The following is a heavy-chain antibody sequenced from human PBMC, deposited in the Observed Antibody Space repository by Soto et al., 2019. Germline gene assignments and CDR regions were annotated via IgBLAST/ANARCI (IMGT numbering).Heavy chain of an antibody. V-gene: IGHV4-31*03. J-gene: IGHJ4*02. D-gene: IGHD5-18*01. CDR3: ARTQSYGYIYFDY. Sequence: SETLSLTCTVSGGSISSGGYYWSWIRQHPGKGLEWIGYIYYSGSTYYNPSLKSRVTISVDTSKNQFSLKLSSVTAADTAVYYCARTQSYGYIYFDYWGQGTLVTVSS. CDR2: IYYSGST. CDR1: GGSISSGGYY.